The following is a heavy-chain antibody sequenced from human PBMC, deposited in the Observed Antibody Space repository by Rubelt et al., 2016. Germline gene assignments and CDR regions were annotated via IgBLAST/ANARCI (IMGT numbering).Heavy chain of an antibody. J-gene: IGHJ4*02. Sequence: QVQLQQWGAGLLKPSETLSLTCAVYGGSFSGYYWSWIRQPPGKGLEWIGEINHSGSTNYNPSLKSRVTISVDTSKNQFSLKLSSVTAADTAVYYCARHRVLEWLLSYFDYWGQGTLVTVSS. V-gene: IGHV4-34*01. CDR1: GGSFSGYY. CDR3: ARHRVLEWLLSYFDY. CDR2: INHSGST. D-gene: IGHD3-3*01.